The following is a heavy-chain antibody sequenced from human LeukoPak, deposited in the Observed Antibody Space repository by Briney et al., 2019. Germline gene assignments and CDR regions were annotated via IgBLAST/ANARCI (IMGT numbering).Heavy chain of an antibody. D-gene: IGHD3-16*01. CDR3: ARWGDNKILDY. Sequence: GGSLRLSCVASGFTFSSHGMHWVRQAPGKGLEWVAVIWYDASEKYYADSVKGRFTISRDNSKNTLYLQMNSLSAEDTAVYYCARWGDNKILDYWGQGTLVTVSS. J-gene: IGHJ4*02. CDR1: GFTFSSHG. CDR2: IWYDASEK. V-gene: IGHV3-33*01.